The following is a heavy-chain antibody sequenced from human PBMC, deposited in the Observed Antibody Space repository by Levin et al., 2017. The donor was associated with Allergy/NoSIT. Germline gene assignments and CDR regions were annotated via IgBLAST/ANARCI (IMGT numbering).Heavy chain of an antibody. J-gene: IGHJ5*02. CDR3: ATYYGSGMYRFDP. Sequence: PGESLKISCKGSGYSFTSYWISWVRQMPGKGLEWMGRIDPSDSYTNYSPSFQGHVTISADKSISTAYLQWSSLKASDTAMYYCATYYGSGMYRFDPWGQGTLVTVSS. D-gene: IGHD3-10*01. CDR2: IDPSDSYT. V-gene: IGHV5-10-1*01. CDR1: GYSFTSYW.